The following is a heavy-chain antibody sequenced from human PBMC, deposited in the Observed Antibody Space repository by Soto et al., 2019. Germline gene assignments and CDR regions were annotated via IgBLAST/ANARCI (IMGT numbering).Heavy chain of an antibody. CDR3: ARAYYDRSGYAVDP. D-gene: IGHD3-22*01. Sequence: SETLSLTCTVSGGSISSYYWSWIRQPPGKGLEWIVYIYYSGSTNYNPSLKSRVTISVDTSKNQFSLKLSSVTAADTAVYYCARAYYDRSGYAVDPWGQGTLVTVSS. CDR1: GGSISSYY. CDR2: IYYSGST. V-gene: IGHV4-59*08. J-gene: IGHJ5*02.